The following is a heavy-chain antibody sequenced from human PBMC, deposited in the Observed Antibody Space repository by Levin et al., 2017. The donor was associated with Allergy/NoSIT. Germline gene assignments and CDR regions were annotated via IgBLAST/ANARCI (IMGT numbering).Heavy chain of an antibody. CDR2: IIPMFGST. CDR1: GGTFSSYP. CDR3: VRGGDSCSGGACYFDS. J-gene: IGHJ4*02. V-gene: IGHV1-69*13. Sequence: SVKVSCKASGGTFSSYPLGWVRQAPGQGLEYMGGIIPMFGSTNYAQKFRGRVTITADESTSTAYMELSSLRSEDTAVYYCVRGGDSCSGGACYFDSWGQGTLVTVSS. D-gene: IGHD2-15*01.